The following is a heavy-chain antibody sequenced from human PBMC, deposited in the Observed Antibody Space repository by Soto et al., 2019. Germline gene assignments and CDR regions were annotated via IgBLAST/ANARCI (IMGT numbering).Heavy chain of an antibody. V-gene: IGHV3-48*01. CDR3: ARANYYGSPGDFDY. CDR1: GFTFSSYS. J-gene: IGHJ4*02. D-gene: IGHD3-10*01. CDR2: ISSSSSTI. Sequence: EVQLVESGGGLVQPGGSLRLSCAASGFTFSSYSMHWVRQAPGKGLEWVSYISSSSSTIYYADSVKGRFTISRDNAKNSLYLQMNSLRAEDTAVYYCARANYYGSPGDFDYWGQGTLVTVSS.